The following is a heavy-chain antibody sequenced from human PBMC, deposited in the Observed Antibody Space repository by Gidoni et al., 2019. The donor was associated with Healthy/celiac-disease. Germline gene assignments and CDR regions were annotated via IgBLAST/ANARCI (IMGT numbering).Heavy chain of an antibody. CDR3: AKDVSPGIAAAGSDY. V-gene: IGHV3-9*01. CDR2: ISWNSGSI. CDR1: GFTFDDYA. D-gene: IGHD6-13*01. J-gene: IGHJ4*02. Sequence: EVQLVESGGGLVQPGRSLRLSCSASGFTFDDYAMHWVRPAPGKCLEWVSGISWNSGSIGYADSVKGRFTISRDNAKNSLYLQMNSLRAEDTALYYCAKDVSPGIAAAGSDYWGQGTLVTVSS.